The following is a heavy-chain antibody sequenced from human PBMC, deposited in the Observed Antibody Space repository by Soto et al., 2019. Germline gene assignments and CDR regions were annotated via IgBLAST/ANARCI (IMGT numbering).Heavy chain of an antibody. V-gene: IGHV4-59*01. CDR1: GGSISSYY. D-gene: IGHD5-18*01. CDR2: IYYSGST. CDR3: VRDLVGPADTARYNWFDP. Sequence: QVQLQESGPGLVKPSETLSLTCTVSGGSISSYYWSWIRQPPGKGLEWIGYIYYSGSTNYNPSLKSRVTISVDTSKNQFSLKLSSVTAADTAVYYCVRDLVGPADTARYNWFDPWGQGTLVTVSS. J-gene: IGHJ5*02.